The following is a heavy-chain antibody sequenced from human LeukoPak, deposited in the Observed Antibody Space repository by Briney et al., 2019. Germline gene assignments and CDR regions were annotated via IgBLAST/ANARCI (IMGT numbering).Heavy chain of an antibody. CDR2: INPNSGGT. CDR3: ARSLAQLVPSDY. V-gene: IGHV1-2*02. CDR1: GYTFTGYY. D-gene: IGHD6-6*01. J-gene: IGHJ4*02. Sequence: ASVKVSCKASGYTFTGYYMHWLRQAPGHGLEWMGWINPNSGGTNYAQNFQGRVAMTRDTSISTAYMELTSLRSDDTAVYYCARSLAQLVPSDYWGQGTLVTVSS.